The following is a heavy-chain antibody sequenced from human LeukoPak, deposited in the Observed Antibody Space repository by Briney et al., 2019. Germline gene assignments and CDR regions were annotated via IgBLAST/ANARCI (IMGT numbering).Heavy chain of an antibody. CDR2: INHSGST. CDR3: ARQLLWFGELFGFDP. V-gene: IGHV4-34*01. CDR1: GGYFSGYY. D-gene: IGHD3-10*01. Sequence: SETLSLTCAVYGGYFSGYYWSWIRQPPGKGLECIGEINHSGSTNYNPSLKSRVTISVDTSKNQFSLKLSSVTAADTAVYYCARQLLWFGELFGFDPWGQGTLVTVSS. J-gene: IGHJ5*02.